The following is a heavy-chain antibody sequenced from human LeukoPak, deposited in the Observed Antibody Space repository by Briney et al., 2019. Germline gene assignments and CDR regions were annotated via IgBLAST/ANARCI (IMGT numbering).Heavy chain of an antibody. CDR3: ASGPRRYCSSTSCYVKDY. Sequence: ASAKVSCKASGYTFTSYDINWVRQATGQGLEWMGWMNPNSGNTGYAQKFQGRVTMTRNTSISTAYMELSSLRSEDTAVYYCASGPRRYCSSTSCYVKDYWGQGTLVTVSS. V-gene: IGHV1-8*01. CDR1: GYTFTSYD. CDR2: MNPNSGNT. D-gene: IGHD2-2*01. J-gene: IGHJ4*02.